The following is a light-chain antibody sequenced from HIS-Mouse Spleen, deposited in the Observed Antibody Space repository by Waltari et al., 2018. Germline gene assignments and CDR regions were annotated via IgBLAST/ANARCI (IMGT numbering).Light chain of an antibody. J-gene: IGLJ1*01. V-gene: IGLV2-23*01. CDR1: SSDVGSYNL. CDR2: EGS. CDR3: CSYAGSSPFV. Sequence: QSALTQPASVSGSPGQSNTIPCTGTSSDVGSYNLVSWYQQHPGKAPKLMIYEGSKRPSGVSNRFSGSKSGNTASLTISGLQAEDEADYYCCSYAGSSPFVFGTGTKVTVL.